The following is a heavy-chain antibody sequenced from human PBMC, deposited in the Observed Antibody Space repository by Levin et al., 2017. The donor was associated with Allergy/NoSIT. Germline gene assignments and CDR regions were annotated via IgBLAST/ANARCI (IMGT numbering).Heavy chain of an antibody. V-gene: IGHV3-53*01. CDR1: GFTVSSNF. Sequence: PGGSLRLSCAASGFTVSSNFMSWVRQAPGRGLEWVSVLYSGGRTYYADSVKGRFTISRDNSKNTLYLQMNSLRAEDTAVYYCARARPSSYTGTYWGDAFDIWGQGTMVTVSS. J-gene: IGHJ3*02. D-gene: IGHD1-26*01. CDR3: ARARPSSYTGTYWGDAFDI. CDR2: LYSGGRT.